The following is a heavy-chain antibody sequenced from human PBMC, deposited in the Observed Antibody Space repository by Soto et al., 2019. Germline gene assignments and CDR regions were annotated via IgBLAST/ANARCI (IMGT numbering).Heavy chain of an antibody. Sequence: SETLSLTCAVYGGSFSGYYWSWIRQPPGKGLEWIGEINHSGSTNYNPSLKSRVTISVDTSKNQFSLKLSFVTAADTAVYYCARPNLLRFSHDAFDIWGQGTMVTVSS. CDR3: ARPNLLRFSHDAFDI. V-gene: IGHV4-34*01. CDR1: GGSFSGYY. J-gene: IGHJ3*02. CDR2: INHSGST. D-gene: IGHD3-3*01.